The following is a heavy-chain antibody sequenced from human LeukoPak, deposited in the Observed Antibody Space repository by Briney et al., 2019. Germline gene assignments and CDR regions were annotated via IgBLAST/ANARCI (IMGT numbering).Heavy chain of an antibody. D-gene: IGHD3-10*01. CDR2: IYTSGST. CDR1: GGSISSYY. V-gene: IGHV4-4*07. CDR3: ARDAAYCYGSGSYRNGIDY. J-gene: IGHJ4*02. Sequence: KSSETLSLTCTVSGGSISSYYWSWIRQPAGKGLEWIGRIYTSGSTNYNPSLKSRVTMSVDTSKNQFSLKMSSVTAADTAVYYCARDAAYCYGSGSYRNGIDYWGQGSLVTVSS.